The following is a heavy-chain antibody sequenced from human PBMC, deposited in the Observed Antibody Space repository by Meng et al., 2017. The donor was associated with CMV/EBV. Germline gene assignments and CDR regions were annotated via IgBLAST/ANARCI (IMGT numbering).Heavy chain of an antibody. CDR1: GYTFTGYY. J-gene: IGHJ6*02. Sequence: ASVKVSCKASGYTFTGYYIHWVRQAPGQGLEWMGWINPNSGGTNYAQKFQGRVTMTRDTSISTAYMELSRLRSDDTAVYYCARTRRYCSSTSCPGAYGMDVWDQGTTVTVSS. V-gene: IGHV1-2*02. CDR3: ARTRRYCSSTSCPGAYGMDV. CDR2: INPNSGGT. D-gene: IGHD2-2*01.